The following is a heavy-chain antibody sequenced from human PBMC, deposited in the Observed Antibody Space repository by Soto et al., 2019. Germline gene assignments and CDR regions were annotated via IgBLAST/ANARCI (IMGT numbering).Heavy chain of an antibody. CDR2: IIPIFGTA. CDR3: ARVESGSSSYFDY. Sequence: SVKISCEASGGTFSSYAISWVRQAPGQGLEWMGGIIPIFGTANYAQKFQGRVTITADKSTSTAYMELSSLRSEDTAVYYCARVESGSSSYFDYWGQGTLVTVSS. V-gene: IGHV1-69*06. D-gene: IGHD6-6*01. J-gene: IGHJ4*02. CDR1: GGTFSSYA.